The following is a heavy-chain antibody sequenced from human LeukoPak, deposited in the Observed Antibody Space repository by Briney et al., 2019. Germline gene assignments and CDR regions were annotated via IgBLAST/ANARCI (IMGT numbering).Heavy chain of an antibody. V-gene: IGHV3-23*01. J-gene: IGHJ1*01. CDR1: GFTFSSYA. CDR2: IRGCGGST. D-gene: IGHD1-26*01. CDR3: AKDLSRAQYSGSYFEYFQH. Sequence: GGSLRLSCAVSGFTFSSYAMSWVRQAPGKGREWVSAIRGCGGSTYYADSVKGRFTISRDNSKNTLYLQMNSLRAEDTAVYYCAKDLSRAQYSGSYFEYFQHWGQGTLVTVSS.